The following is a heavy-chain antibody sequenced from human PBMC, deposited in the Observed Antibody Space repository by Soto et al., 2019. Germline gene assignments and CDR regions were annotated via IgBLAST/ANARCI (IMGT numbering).Heavy chain of an antibody. D-gene: IGHD4-17*01. CDR2: ISSSSSTI. J-gene: IGHJ4*02. Sequence: EVQLVESGGGLVQPRGSLRLSCAASGFTFSSYSMNWVRQAPGKGLEWVSYISSSSSTIYYADSVKGRFTISRDNAKNSLYLQMNSLRAEDTAVYYCARDLNYGLSDYWGQGTLVTVSS. CDR1: GFTFSSYS. V-gene: IGHV3-48*01. CDR3: ARDLNYGLSDY.